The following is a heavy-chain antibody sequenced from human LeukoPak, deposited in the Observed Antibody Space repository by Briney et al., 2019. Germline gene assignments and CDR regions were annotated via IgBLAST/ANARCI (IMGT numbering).Heavy chain of an antibody. CDR1: GYTFTSYD. CDR2: MNPNSSNT. D-gene: IGHD3-22*01. Sequence: ASVKVSCKASGYTFTSYDINWVRQATGQGLEWMGWMNPNSSNTGYAQKFQGRVTMTRNTSISTAYMELSSLRSEDTAVYYCAQSSYYYDSSGLKAWGQGTLVTVSS. V-gene: IGHV1-8*01. J-gene: IGHJ5*02. CDR3: AQSSYYYDSSGLKA.